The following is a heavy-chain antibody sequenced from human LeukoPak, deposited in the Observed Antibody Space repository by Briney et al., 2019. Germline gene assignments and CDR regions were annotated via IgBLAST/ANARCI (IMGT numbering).Heavy chain of an antibody. CDR1: GGSFSGYY. V-gene: IGHV4-34*01. CDR3: AGGATADYYDSSGYYVGGSDY. J-gene: IGHJ4*02. CDR2: INHSGST. D-gene: IGHD3-22*01. Sequence: SETLSLTCAVYGGSFSGYYWSWIRQPPGKGLEWIGEINHSGSTNYNPSLKSRVTISVDTSKNQFSLKLSSVTAADTAVYYCAGGATADYYDSSGYYVGGSDYWGQGTLVTVSS.